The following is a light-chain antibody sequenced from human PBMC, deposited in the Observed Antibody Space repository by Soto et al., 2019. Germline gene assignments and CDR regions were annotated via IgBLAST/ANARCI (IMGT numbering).Light chain of an antibody. CDR2: EVS. CDR3: SSYTSSSTPLV. V-gene: IGLV2-18*02. J-gene: IGLJ1*01. CDR1: SSDVGSYNR. Sequence: QSALSQPPSVSGSPGQSVTISCTGTSSDVGSYNRVSWYQQPPGTAPKLMIYEVSNRPSGVPDRFSGSKSGNTASLTISGLQAEDEADYYCSSYTSSSTPLVFGTGTKLTV.